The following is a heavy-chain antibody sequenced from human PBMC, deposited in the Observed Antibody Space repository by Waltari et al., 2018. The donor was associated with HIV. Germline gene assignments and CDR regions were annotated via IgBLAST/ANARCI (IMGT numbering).Heavy chain of an antibody. D-gene: IGHD1-26*01. CDR2: ISYDGDQ. Sequence: QVQLVESGGGVVQPGGSLRLSCAASGFAFKNFAMHWVRPAPGKGLEWVAVISYDGDQYYADSVKGRFTISRDNSKKSLFLQMSSLRPEDSAVYYYAKVAGRSGSYSHYYYGMDVWGQGTTVTVS. V-gene: IGHV3-30*18. CDR3: AKVAGRSGSYSHYYYGMDV. J-gene: IGHJ6*02. CDR1: GFAFKNFA.